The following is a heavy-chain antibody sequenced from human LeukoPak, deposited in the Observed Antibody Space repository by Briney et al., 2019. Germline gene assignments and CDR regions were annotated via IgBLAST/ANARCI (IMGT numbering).Heavy chain of an antibody. CDR3: ARMTGSGWYAAGYYFDY. Sequence: SETLSLTCTVSGGSITNYYWSWIRQPPGKGLEWIGFIYYSGTTNYNPSLKSRVTISVDTSKNQFSLKMSSVTAADTAVYYCARMTGSGWYAAGYYFDYWGQGTLVTVSS. CDR1: GGSITNYY. D-gene: IGHD6-19*01. V-gene: IGHV4-59*01. CDR2: IYYSGTT. J-gene: IGHJ4*02.